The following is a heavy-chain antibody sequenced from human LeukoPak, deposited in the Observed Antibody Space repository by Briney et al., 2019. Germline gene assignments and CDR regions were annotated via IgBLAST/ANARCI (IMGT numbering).Heavy chain of an antibody. D-gene: IGHD3-10*01. CDR3: ASGDLLWFGELLPFDY. J-gene: IGHJ4*02. V-gene: IGHV1-8*01. Sequence: ASVKVSCKASGYTFTSYDINWVRQATGQGLEWMGWMNPNSGNTGHAQKFQGRVTMTRNTSISTAYMELSSLRSEDTAVYYCASGDLLWFGELLPFDYWGQGTMVTVSS. CDR1: GYTFTSYD. CDR2: MNPNSGNT.